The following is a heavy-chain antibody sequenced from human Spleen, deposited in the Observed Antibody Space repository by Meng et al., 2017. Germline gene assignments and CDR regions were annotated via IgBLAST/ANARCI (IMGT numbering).Heavy chain of an antibody. CDR2: IYHSGST. CDR3: ASLSTSWSGADY. CDR1: VGPIRSSNW. J-gene: IGHJ4*02. V-gene: IGHV4-4*02. D-gene: IGHD6-13*01. Sequence: QVQLQESGPGLVKPSGTLALTCAVSVGPIRSSNWWSWVRQPPGKGLEWIGEIYHSGSTNYNPSLKSRVTVSIDTSKNQFSLEVTSVTAADTAVYYCASLSTSWSGADYWGQGTLVTVSS.